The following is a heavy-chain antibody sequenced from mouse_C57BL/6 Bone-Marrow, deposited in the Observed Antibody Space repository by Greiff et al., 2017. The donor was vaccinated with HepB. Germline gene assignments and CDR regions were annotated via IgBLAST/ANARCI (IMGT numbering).Heavy chain of an antibody. Sequence: QVQLQQSGAELARPGASVRLSCKASGYTFTSYGISWVKQRTGQGLEWIGEIYPRSGNTYYNEKFKGKATLTADKSSSTAYMELRSLTSEDSAVYFCARPGDYGSFAYWGQGTLVTVSA. CDR3: ARPGDYGSFAY. V-gene: IGHV1-81*01. CDR1: GYTFTSYG. D-gene: IGHD1-1*01. CDR2: IYPRSGNT. J-gene: IGHJ3*01.